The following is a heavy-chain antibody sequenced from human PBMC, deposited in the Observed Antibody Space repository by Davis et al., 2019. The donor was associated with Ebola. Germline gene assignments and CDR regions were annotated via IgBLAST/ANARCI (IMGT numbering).Heavy chain of an antibody. CDR1: GGSISSYY. CDR2: IYYSGST. D-gene: IGHD1-26*01. CDR3: ATKYSGNFWDLYYYYGMDF. Sequence: SETLSLTCTVSGGSISSYYWSWIRQPPGKGLEWIGYIYYSGSTNYNPSLKSRVTISVDTSKNQFSLKLSSVTAADTAVYYCATKYSGNFWDLYYYYGMDFWGQGTTVTVSS. V-gene: IGHV4-59*01. J-gene: IGHJ6*02.